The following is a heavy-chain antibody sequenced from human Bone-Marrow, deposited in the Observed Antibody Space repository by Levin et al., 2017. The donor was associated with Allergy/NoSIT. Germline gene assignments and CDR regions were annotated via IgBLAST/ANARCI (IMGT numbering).Heavy chain of an antibody. J-gene: IGHJ4*02. CDR2: IGGTGYDT. Sequence: PGGSLRLSCAGFGFPFSSYSMTWVRRAPGRGLEWVASIGGTGYDTYYADSVRGRFTISRDNSRDSVYLQMDSLRGDDTAFYYCAKDTAYSTTWFWDHWGQGTLVSVSS. D-gene: IGHD6-13*01. CDR3: AKDTAYSTTWFWDH. CDR1: GFPFSSYS. V-gene: IGHV3-21*04.